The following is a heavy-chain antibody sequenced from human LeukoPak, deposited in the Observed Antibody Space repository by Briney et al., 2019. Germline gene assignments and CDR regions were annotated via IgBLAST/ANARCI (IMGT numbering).Heavy chain of an antibody. J-gene: IGHJ3*02. D-gene: IGHD3-22*01. V-gene: IGHV1-2*02. Sequence: GGSLKISCKGSGYSFTSYWIGWVRQAPGQGLEWMGWINPNSGGTNYAQKFQGRVTMTRDTSISTAYMELSRLRSDDTAVYYCARSGDSSGYSRLIWGQGTMVTVSS. CDR2: INPNSGGT. CDR3: ARSGDSSGYSRLI. CDR1: GYSFTSYW.